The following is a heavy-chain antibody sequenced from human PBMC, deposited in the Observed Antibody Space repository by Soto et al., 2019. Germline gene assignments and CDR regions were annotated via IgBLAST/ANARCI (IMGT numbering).Heavy chain of an antibody. Sequence: QEQLVESGGGVVRPGKSLRLSCEASGFNFTYNAMHWVGKVRGRGRGWVAAISFNGRKKFYARSVKGRFTISRDNSKNTLYLQINNLRPGDTAVYYCARDWLRRDDILTPSWNFNLWGQGTLVTAS. J-gene: IGHJ2*01. D-gene: IGHD3-9*01. CDR1: GFNFTYNA. CDR3: ARDWLRRDDILTPSWNFNL. CDR2: ISFNGRKK. V-gene: IGHV3-30*04.